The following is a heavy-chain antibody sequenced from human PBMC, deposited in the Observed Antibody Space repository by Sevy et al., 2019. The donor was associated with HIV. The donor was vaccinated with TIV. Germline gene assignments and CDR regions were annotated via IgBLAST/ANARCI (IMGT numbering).Heavy chain of an antibody. D-gene: IGHD3-22*01. CDR2: ISGSGYCT. V-gene: IGHV3-23*01. CDR3: AKEGGGYNYDSSGLFDY. J-gene: IGHJ4*02. Sequence: GGSLRLSCAASGFTLSSYAMTWVRQAPGKGLEWVSGISGSGYCTYYADSVKGRFTISRDNSKNTLYLQMNSLRAEDTAVYYCAKEGGGYNYDSSGLFDYWGQGTLVTVSS. CDR1: GFTLSSYA.